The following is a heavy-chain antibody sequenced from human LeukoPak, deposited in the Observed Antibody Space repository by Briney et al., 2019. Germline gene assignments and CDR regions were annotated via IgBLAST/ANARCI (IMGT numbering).Heavy chain of an antibody. CDR1: GFSFSTYS. D-gene: IGHD4-17*01. V-gene: IGHV3-30*18. CDR2: ISYDGSDK. Sequence: GGSLRLSCAASGFSFSTYSMHWVRQAPGKGLEWVAVISYDGSDKYYADSVKGRFTISRDNSKNTLYLQMNSLRAEDTAVYYCAKGATTVTTGYHFDSWGQGTLVTVSS. J-gene: IGHJ5*01. CDR3: AKGATTVTTGYHFDS.